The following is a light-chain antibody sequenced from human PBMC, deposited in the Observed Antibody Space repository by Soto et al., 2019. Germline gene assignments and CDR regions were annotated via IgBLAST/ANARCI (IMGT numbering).Light chain of an antibody. CDR3: CSYAGNYVV. CDR1: SSDVGGYNH. J-gene: IGLJ2*01. CDR2: NVN. Sequence: QSVLTQPLSVSGSPGQSVTISCTGTSSDVGGYNHVSWYQQHPGKAPKLVIYNVNERPSGVPDRFSGSKSGNTASLTISGLQAEDEADYYCCSYAGNYVVFGGGTKLTVL. V-gene: IGLV2-11*01.